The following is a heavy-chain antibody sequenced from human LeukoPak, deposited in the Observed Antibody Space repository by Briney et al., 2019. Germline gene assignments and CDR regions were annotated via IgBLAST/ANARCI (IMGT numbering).Heavy chain of an antibody. J-gene: IGHJ4*02. CDR1: GFTVSSNY. Sequence: GGSLRLSCAASGFTVSSNYMSWVRQAPGKGLEWVSVIYSGGSTYYADSVKGRSTISRDNSKNTLYLQMNSLRAEDTAVYYCARAGDDSSGYYLFDYWGQGTLVTVSS. V-gene: IGHV3-66*01. CDR2: IYSGGST. CDR3: ARAGDDSSGYYLFDY. D-gene: IGHD3-22*01.